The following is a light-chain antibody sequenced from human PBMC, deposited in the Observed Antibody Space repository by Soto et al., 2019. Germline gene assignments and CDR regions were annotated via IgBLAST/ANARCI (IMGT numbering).Light chain of an antibody. V-gene: IGKV1-39*01. CDR3: QQSYTTPAPT. CDR1: QSIGTN. CDR2: AVS. Sequence: DIQMTQSPSSLSASIGDRVTLTCRASQSIGTNLNWYQQRPGKAPKLLIYAVSSLQSGVSSRFSGTGSGTDFTLTINGLQPDDFATDFSQQSYTTPAPTFGGGTRVDI. J-gene: IGKJ4*01.